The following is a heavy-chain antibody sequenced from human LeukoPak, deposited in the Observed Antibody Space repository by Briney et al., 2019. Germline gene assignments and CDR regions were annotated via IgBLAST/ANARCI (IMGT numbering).Heavy chain of an antibody. Sequence: SVKVSCKASGGTFSSYAISWVRQAPGQGLEWMGGIIPIFGTANYAQKFQGRVTITTDESTSAAYMELSSLRSEDTAVCYCARVYYDSSGYYSGGVDYWGQGTLVTVSS. CDR2: IIPIFGTA. CDR1: GGTFSSYA. D-gene: IGHD3-22*01. V-gene: IGHV1-69*05. CDR3: ARVYYDSSGYYSGGVDY. J-gene: IGHJ4*02.